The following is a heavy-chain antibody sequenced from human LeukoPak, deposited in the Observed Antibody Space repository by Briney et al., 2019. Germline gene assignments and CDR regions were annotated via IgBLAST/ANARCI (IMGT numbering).Heavy chain of an antibody. Sequence: PGGSLRLSCAASGFTFSSYAMNWVRQAPGKGLEWVSGISGSGTNTYYADSVKGRFTISRDNSKNTLYLQMNSLRGEDTAVYYCAKNIGGLDYWGQGTLVTVSS. CDR3: AKNIGGLDY. D-gene: IGHD3-10*01. J-gene: IGHJ4*02. V-gene: IGHV3-23*01. CDR1: GFTFSSYA. CDR2: ISGSGTNT.